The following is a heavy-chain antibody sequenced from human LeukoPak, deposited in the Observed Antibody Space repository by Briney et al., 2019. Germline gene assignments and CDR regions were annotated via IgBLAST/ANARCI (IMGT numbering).Heavy chain of an antibody. CDR1: GYTFTSYD. J-gene: IGHJ2*01. Sequence: GASVKVSCKASGYTFTSYDINWVRQATGQGLEWMGWINPNNGNTGYAQKFQGRVTMTRNTSISTAYMELSSLGSEDTAVYYCAREDVGSYYWYFDLWGRGTLVTVSS. CDR3: AREDVGSYYWYFDL. D-gene: IGHD1-26*01. V-gene: IGHV1-8*01. CDR2: INPNNGNT.